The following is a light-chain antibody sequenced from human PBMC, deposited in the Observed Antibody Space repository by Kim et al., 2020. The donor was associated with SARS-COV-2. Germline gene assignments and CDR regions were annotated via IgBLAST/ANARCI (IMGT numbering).Light chain of an antibody. Sequence: SYELTQPPSVSVSPGQTARITCSGDTKQYIYWYQQKPGQAPVLVIYKDSERPSGIPERFSGSSSGTTVTLTISGVQAEDEADYYCQSADSSGANWVFGGGTKLTVL. CDR3: QSADSSGANWV. CDR1: TKQY. V-gene: IGLV3-25*03. CDR2: KDS. J-gene: IGLJ3*02.